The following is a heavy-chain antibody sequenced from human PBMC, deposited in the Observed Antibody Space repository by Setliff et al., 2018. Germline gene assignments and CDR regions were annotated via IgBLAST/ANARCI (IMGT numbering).Heavy chain of an antibody. J-gene: IGHJ4*02. D-gene: IGHD5-18*01. CDR2: RHDNGER. CDR1: PGSMSRHY. Sequence: PSETLSLTCTVSPGSMSRHYWSWFRQAPGKGLEWIGYRHDNGERDYNPSLGSRVTISVDTSKNQFSLMLTSVTAADTAIYYCAGRPQNTPMGPCDYWGQGTLVTVSS. V-gene: IGHV4-59*11. CDR3: AGRPQNTPMGPCDY.